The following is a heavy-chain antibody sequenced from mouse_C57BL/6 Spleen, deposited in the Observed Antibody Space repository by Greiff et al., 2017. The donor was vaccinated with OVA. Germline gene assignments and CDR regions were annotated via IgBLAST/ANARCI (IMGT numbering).Heavy chain of an antibody. CDR3: VGRAMDY. J-gene: IGHJ4*01. CDR2: IRSKSNNYAT. V-gene: IGHV10-1*01. CDR1: GFSFNTYA. Sequence: EVKLMESGGGLVQPKGSLKLSCAASGFSFNTYAMNWVRQAPGKGLEWVARIRSKSNNYATYYADSVKDRFTISRDDSESMLYLQMNNLKTEDTAMYCCVGRAMDYWGQGTSVTVSS.